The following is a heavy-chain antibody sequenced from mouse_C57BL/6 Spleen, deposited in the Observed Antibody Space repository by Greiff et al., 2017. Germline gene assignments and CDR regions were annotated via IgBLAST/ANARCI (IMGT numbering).Heavy chain of an antibody. CDR2: IDPASSYT. CDR1: GYTFTSYW. Sequence: QVQLQQPGAELVKPGASVKLSCKASGYTFTSYWMKWVKQRPGQGLEWIGEIDPASSYTNYNQKFKGKATLTVDTSSSTAYMQLSSLTSEDSAVYCCARVGYSDPGFAYWGQGTLVTVSA. CDR3: ARVGYSDPGFAY. J-gene: IGHJ3*01. V-gene: IGHV1-50*01. D-gene: IGHD2-13*01.